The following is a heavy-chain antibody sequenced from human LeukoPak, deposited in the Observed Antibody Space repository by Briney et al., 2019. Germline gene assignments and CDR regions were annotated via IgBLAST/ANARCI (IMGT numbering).Heavy chain of an antibody. CDR3: ARGGRSSVVPAAMQGWFDP. Sequence: ASVKVSCKASGYTFTSYAMHWVRQAPGQRLEWMGWINAGNGNTKYSQKFQGRVTITRDTSASTAYMELSSLRSEDTAVYYCARGGRSSVVPAAMQGWFDPWGQGTLVTVSS. V-gene: IGHV1-3*01. CDR2: INAGNGNT. D-gene: IGHD2-2*01. CDR1: GYTFTSYA. J-gene: IGHJ5*02.